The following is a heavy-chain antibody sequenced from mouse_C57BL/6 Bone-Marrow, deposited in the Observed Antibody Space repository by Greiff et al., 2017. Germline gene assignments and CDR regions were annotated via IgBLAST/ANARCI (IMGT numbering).Heavy chain of an antibody. V-gene: IGHV1-76*01. J-gene: IGHJ3*01. CDR3: ARGGFAY. CDR2: IYPGSGNT. CDR1: GYTFTDYY. Sequence: LQESGAELVRPGASVKLSCKASGYTFTDYYINWVKQRPGQGLEWIARIYPGSGNTYYNEKFKGKATLTAEKSSSTAYMQLSSLTSEDSAVYFCARGGFAYWGQGTLVTVSA.